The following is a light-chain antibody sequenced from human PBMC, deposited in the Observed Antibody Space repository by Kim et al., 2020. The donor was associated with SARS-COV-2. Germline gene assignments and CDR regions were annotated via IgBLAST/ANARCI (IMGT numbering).Light chain of an antibody. CDR1: SNNVGNQG. CDR3: STWDSSLSAWV. V-gene: IGLV10-54*04. CDR2: ANH. J-gene: IGLJ3*02. Sequence: RRTAPLTCSGNSNNVGNQGAAWLQQHQGHPPKLLSYANHNRPSGISERFSASRSGNTASLTITGLQPEDEADYYCSTWDSSLSAWVFGGGTQLTVL.